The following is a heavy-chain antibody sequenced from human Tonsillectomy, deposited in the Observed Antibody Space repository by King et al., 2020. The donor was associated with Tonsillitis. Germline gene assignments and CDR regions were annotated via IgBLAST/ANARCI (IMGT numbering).Heavy chain of an antibody. CDR2: ISYDGSDK. J-gene: IGHJ6*03. CDR1: GFTFSSYG. Sequence: VQLVESGGGVVQSGRSLRLSCAASGFTFSSYGMHWVRQAPGKGLEWVAVISYDGSDKYYVDSVKGRFTISRDNSKNTLYLQMNSLRTEDTAVYYCAKGYSHYYYHYMDVWGKGTTVTVSS. CDR3: AKGYSHYYYHYMDV. D-gene: IGHD2-15*01. V-gene: IGHV3-30*18.